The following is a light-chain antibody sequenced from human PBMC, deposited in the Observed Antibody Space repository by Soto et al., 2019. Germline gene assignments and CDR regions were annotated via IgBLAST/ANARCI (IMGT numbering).Light chain of an antibody. Sequence: EIVLTQSPGTLSLSPGERATLSCGASQSVSNNYLAWYQQKPGQAPRLLIYGASSRATGIPDRFSGSGSGTDFTLTISRLEPEDFAVYYCQQYGSSPVTFGGGTKVDIK. CDR2: GAS. CDR1: QSVSNNY. J-gene: IGKJ4*01. V-gene: IGKV3-20*01. CDR3: QQYGSSPVT.